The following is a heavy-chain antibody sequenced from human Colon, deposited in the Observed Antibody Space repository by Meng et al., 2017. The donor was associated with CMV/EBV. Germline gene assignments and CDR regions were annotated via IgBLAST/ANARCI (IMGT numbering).Heavy chain of an antibody. CDR1: GCSISSYY. D-gene: IGHD3-22*01. CDR2: IYYSGST. CDR3: ARFTTNYAFDI. Sequence: SETLSLTCTVSGCSISSYYWSWIRQPPGKGLEWIGYIYYSGSTNYNPSLKSRVTISVDTSKNQFSLKLSSVTAADTAVYYCARFTTNYAFDIWGQGTMVTVSS. V-gene: IGHV4-59*01. J-gene: IGHJ3*02.